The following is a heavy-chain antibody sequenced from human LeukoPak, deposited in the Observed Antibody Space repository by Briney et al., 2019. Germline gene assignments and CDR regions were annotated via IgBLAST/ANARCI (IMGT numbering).Heavy chain of an antibody. J-gene: IGHJ4*02. V-gene: IGHV3-48*01. CDR2: ISSSSSTI. Sequence: GGSLRLSCAASGFTFSSYSMNWVRQAPGKGLEWVSYISSSSSTIYYADSVKGRFTISRDNAKNSLYLQMNSLRAEDTAVHYCARDVDSSSWYTLAIDYWGQGTLVTVSS. D-gene: IGHD6-13*01. CDR3: ARDVDSSSWYTLAIDY. CDR1: GFTFSSYS.